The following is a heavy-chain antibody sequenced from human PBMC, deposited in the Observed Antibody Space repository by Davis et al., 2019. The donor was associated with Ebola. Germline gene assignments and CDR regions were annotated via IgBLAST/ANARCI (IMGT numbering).Heavy chain of an antibody. CDR3: ARVHEYTDYFHFDP. D-gene: IGHD2/OR15-2a*01. V-gene: IGHV4-61*01. CDR2: IYYRGST. CDR1: GASVINDRFH. Sequence: MPSETLSLTCSVSGASVINDRFHWTWIRQSPGKGLEWIGYIYYRGSTNYNPSLRNRVTISVDSSKNQFSLILTSETAADTAVYYCARVHEYTDYFHFDPWGQGILVTVSS. J-gene: IGHJ5*02.